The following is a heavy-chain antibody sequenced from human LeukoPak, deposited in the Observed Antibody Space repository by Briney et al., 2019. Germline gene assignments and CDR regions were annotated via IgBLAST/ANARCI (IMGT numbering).Heavy chain of an antibody. J-gene: IGHJ4*02. Sequence: GGSLRLSCAASGFTFDDYAMHWVRHAPGKGLEWVSGISWNSGSIGYADSVRGRFTISRDNAKNTLYLQMNSLRVEDTAVYYCTRGQQLVGDWGQGTLVTVSS. D-gene: IGHD6-13*01. V-gene: IGHV3-9*01. CDR2: ISWNSGSI. CDR1: GFTFDDYA. CDR3: TRGQQLVGD.